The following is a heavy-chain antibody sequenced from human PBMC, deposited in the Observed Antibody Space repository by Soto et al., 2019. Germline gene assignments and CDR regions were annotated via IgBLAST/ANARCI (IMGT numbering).Heavy chain of an antibody. D-gene: IGHD3-10*01. V-gene: IGHV4-34*01. CDR3: AREATMVRGYAV. Sequence: SSETLSLTCAVYGGSFSGYYWSWIRQPPGKGLEWIGEINHSGSTNYNPSLKSRVTISVDTSKNQFSLKLSSVTAADTAVYYCAREATMVRGYAVWGQGTTVTVSS. CDR1: GGSFSGYY. CDR2: INHSGST. J-gene: IGHJ6*02.